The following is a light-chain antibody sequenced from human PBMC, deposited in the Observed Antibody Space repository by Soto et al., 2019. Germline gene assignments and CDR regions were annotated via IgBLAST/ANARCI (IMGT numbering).Light chain of an antibody. CDR1: QSVSSN. Sequence: EIVMTQSPATLSVSPGERATLSCRASQSVSSNLAWYQQKPGQAPRLLIYGASTRATGIPARFSGSGAGTDFTLLISSMQSEDFAVFYCQQYNNWPPLTFGGGTKVEIK. J-gene: IGKJ4*01. V-gene: IGKV3-15*01. CDR2: GAS. CDR3: QQYNNWPPLT.